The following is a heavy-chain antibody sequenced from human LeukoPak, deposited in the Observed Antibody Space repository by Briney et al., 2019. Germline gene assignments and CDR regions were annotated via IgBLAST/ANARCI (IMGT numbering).Heavy chain of an antibody. CDR1: GFTFSSYS. CDR3: ARFIPGGYGGNSLFDY. CDR2: ISSSSNII. D-gene: IGHD4-23*01. J-gene: IGHJ4*02. Sequence: GGSLRLSCAASGFTFSSYSMNWVRQAPGKGLEWVSYISSSSNIIYYADSVKGRFTISRDNAKNSLYLQMNSLRAEDTAVYYCARFIPGGYGGNSLFDYWGQGTLVTVSS. V-gene: IGHV3-48*04.